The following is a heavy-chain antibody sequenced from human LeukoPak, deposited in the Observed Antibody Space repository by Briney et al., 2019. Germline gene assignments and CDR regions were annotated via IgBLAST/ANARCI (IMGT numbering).Heavy chain of an antibody. CDR2: IYYSGST. CDR1: GGSISSYY. CDR3: ARDSPRRYDSSGYYYNWFDP. Sequence: SETLSLTCTVSGGSISSYYWSWIRQPPGKGLEWIGYIYYSGSTNYNPSLKSRVTISVDTSKNQFSLKLSSVTAADTAVYYCARDSPRRYDSSGYYYNWFDPWGQGTPVTVCS. D-gene: IGHD3-22*01. J-gene: IGHJ5*02. V-gene: IGHV4-59*01.